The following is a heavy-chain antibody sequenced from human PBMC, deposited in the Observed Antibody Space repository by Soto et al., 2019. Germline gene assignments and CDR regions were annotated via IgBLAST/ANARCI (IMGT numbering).Heavy chain of an antibody. V-gene: IGHV4-59*01. D-gene: IGHD3-3*01. Sequence: SETLSLTCNVSGGSISDFYWSWIRQSPGKRLEWIGYLYYTGSTNYNPALKSRVTISLDTSKTQFSLKLGSVTAADTAVYYCARGGGYDFRSSQAPPIDVWGQGTTVTVS. CDR1: GGSISDFY. J-gene: IGHJ6*02. CDR2: LYYTGST. CDR3: ARGGGYDFRSSQAPPIDV.